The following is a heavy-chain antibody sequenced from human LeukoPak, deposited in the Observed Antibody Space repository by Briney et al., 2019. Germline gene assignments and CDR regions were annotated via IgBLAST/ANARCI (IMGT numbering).Heavy chain of an antibody. CDR1: GGSFSGYY. V-gene: IGHV4-59*01. Sequence: SETLSLTCAVYGGSFSGYYWSWIRQPPGKGLEWIGYISYSGSTNYSPSLKSRVTISVDTSKKQFSLNLNSVTAADTAIYYCARGARGYPDDNFDYWGQGTLVTVSS. CDR2: ISYSGST. CDR3: ARGARGYPDDNFDY. J-gene: IGHJ4*02. D-gene: IGHD5-12*01.